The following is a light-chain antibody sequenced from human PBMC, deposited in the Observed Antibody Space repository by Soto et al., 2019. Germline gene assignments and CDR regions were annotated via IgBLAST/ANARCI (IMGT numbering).Light chain of an antibody. CDR3: QQYGSSPRT. Sequence: EIVLTQSRGTLSLSPGERATLSCRASQSVSSSYLAWYQQKPCQSPRLLLYGASSRATGIPDRCSRSGSGADFPLTISTLESEDFTVYYCQQYGSSPRTFGQGTKVDIK. J-gene: IGKJ1*01. CDR1: QSVSSSY. CDR2: GAS. V-gene: IGKV3-20*01.